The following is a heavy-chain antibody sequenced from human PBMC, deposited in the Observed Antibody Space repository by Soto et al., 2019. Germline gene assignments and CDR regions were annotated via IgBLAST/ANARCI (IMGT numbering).Heavy chain of an antibody. Sequence: SQTLSLTCAITGASASSNSAGLSCVSQSPSRGLEWLRRTYYRSKWYYEYAVSVRGRVTSNPDPSTNQYALQLKSVTPEDTAVYFCARGEKYSGRLFDYGGQGTLVTVPS. V-gene: IGHV6-1*01. CDR2: TYYRSKWYY. J-gene: IGHJ4*01. CDR1: GASASSNSAG. CDR3: ARGEKYSGRLFDY. D-gene: IGHD1-26*01.